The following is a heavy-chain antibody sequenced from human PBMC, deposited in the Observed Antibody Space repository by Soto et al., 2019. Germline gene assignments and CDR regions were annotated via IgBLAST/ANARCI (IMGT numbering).Heavy chain of an antibody. V-gene: IGHV4-30-2*01. D-gene: IGHD3-10*01. Sequence: QLQLQESGSGLVKPSQTLSLTCAVSGGSISSGGYSWSWIRQPPGKGLEWIGYSYHSGSTYYNPSLKGRVTISVDRPKNQCAMKRSSVTAADAAVYYGSRVPGHWGQGPLVTVSS. CDR2: SYHSGST. J-gene: IGHJ4*02. CDR1: GGSISSGGYS. CDR3: SRVPGH.